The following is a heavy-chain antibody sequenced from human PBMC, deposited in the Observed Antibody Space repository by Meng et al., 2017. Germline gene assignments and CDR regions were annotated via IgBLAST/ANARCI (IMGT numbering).Heavy chain of an antibody. Sequence: HVQLQEWGPGRVRPSETLSLTCTASGGSVSSGSYYWSWIRQPPGKGLEWIGYIYYSGSTNYNPSLKSRVTISVDTSKNQFSLKLSSVTAADTAVYYCARDCSGGSCYSIGVWGQGTLVTVSS. V-gene: IGHV4-61*01. J-gene: IGHJ4*02. D-gene: IGHD2-15*01. CDR2: IYYSGST. CDR1: GGSVSSGSYY. CDR3: ARDCSGGSCYSIGV.